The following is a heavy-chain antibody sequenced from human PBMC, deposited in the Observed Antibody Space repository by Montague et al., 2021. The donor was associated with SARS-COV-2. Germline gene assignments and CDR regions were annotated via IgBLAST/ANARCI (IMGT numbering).Heavy chain of an antibody. V-gene: IGHV4-30-2*01. CDR1: GGSISSGGYS. Sequence: TLSLTCAVSGGSISSGGYSWNWIRQPPGKGLEWIGYIDHSGXTXYXXXXKXRVTISLDRSKNQFPLNLTSVTAADTAVYYCARGSIVRGGKFYYCLDVWGQGTTVTVSS. CDR2: IDHSGXT. CDR3: ARGSIVRGGKFYYCLDV. J-gene: IGHJ6*02. D-gene: IGHD3-10*01.